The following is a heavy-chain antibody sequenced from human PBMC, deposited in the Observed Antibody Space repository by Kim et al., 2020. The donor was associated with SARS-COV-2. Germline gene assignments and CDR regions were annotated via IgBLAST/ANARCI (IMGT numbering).Heavy chain of an antibody. V-gene: IGHV5-10-1*01. D-gene: IGHD3-10*01. CDR1: GYSFSSYW. CDR2: IDPSDSYT. CDR3: ARRENYGSGSHSDY. J-gene: IGHJ4*02. Sequence: GESLKIPCKGSGYSFSSYWITWVRQMPGKGLEWMGRIDPSDSYTNYSPSFQGHVTISTDKSISTAYLQWSSLKASDTAMYYCARRENYGSGSHSDYWGQGTLVTVSS.